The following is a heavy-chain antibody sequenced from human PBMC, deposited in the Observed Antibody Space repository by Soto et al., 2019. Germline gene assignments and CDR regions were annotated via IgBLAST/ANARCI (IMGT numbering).Heavy chain of an antibody. CDR2: FDPEDGET. Sequence: GASVKVSCKVSGYTLTELSMHWVRQAPGKGLEWMGGFDPEDGETIYAQKFQGRVTMTEDTSTDTAYMELSSPRSEDTAVYYCATAGYSSSWYYIDYWGQGTLVTVSS. CDR3: ATAGYSSSWYYIDY. J-gene: IGHJ4*02. V-gene: IGHV1-24*01. D-gene: IGHD6-13*01. CDR1: GYTLTELS.